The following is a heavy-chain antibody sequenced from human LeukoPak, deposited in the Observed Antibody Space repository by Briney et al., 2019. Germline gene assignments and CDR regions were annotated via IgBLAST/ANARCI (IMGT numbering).Heavy chain of an antibody. D-gene: IGHD1-26*01. CDR1: GYTFTSYG. V-gene: IGHV1-18*01. Sequence: ASVKVSCKASGYTFTSYGISWVRQAPGQGLEWMGWISAYNGNTNYAQKLQGRVTMTTDTSTSTAYMELRSLRSDDTAVYYCARGGPSLKEWELLGYWGRGTLVTVSS. J-gene: IGHJ4*02. CDR3: ARGGPSLKEWELLGY. CDR2: ISAYNGNT.